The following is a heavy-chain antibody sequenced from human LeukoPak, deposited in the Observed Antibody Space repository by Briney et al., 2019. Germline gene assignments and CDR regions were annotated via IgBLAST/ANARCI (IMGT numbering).Heavy chain of an antibody. J-gene: IGHJ6*03. CDR1: GYTFTSYA. D-gene: IGHD2-2*01. CDR2: INTNTGNP. V-gene: IGHV7-4-1*02. CDR3: ARGSDIVVVPAAMDYYYYYYMDV. Sequence: GASVKVSCKASGYTFTSYAMNWVRQAPGQGLEWMGWINTNTGNPTYAQGFTGRFVFSLDTSVSTAYLQISSLKAEDTAVYYCARGSDIVVVPAAMDYYYYYYMDVWGKGTTVTVSS.